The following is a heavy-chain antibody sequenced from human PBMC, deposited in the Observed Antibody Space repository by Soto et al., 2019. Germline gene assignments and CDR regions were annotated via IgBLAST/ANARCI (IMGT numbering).Heavy chain of an antibody. Sequence: QVQLVQSGAEVKKPGASVKVSCKASGYTFTSYSISWVRQAPGQGLEWMGWISVYNGNTKYAQDFKGRVTMTTDTSTSTAYMELRSLRSDDTDVYYCARDGVEVTNGISGYWGQGTLVTVSS. CDR3: ARDGVEVTNGISGY. CDR2: ISVYNGNT. J-gene: IGHJ4*02. D-gene: IGHD4-4*01. V-gene: IGHV1-18*04. CDR1: GYTFTSYS.